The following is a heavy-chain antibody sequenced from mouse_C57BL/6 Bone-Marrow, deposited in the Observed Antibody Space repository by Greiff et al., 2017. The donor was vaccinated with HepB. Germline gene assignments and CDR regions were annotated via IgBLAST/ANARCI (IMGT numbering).Heavy chain of an antibody. D-gene: IGHD1-1*01. J-gene: IGHJ3*01. Sequence: VQLQQSGPGLVAPSQSLSITCTVSGFSLTSYGVDWVRQPPGKGLEWLGVIWGGGSTNYKSALMSRLSISKDNSKSQVFLIMNSLQTDDTAMYYCAKHEWRYYDSSPFAYWGQGTLVTVSA. CDR1: GFSLTSYG. V-gene: IGHV2-9*01. CDR2: IWGGGST. CDR3: AKHEWRYYDSSPFAY.